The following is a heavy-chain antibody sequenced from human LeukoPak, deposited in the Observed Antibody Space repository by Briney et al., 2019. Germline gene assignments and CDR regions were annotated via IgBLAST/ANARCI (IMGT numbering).Heavy chain of an antibody. D-gene: IGHD1-20*01. Sequence: KPSETLSLSCAVSVGSSSGYYCSSIRHPPGKRLESIGEINHSGSINYNPSLKSQVTISVDTSKDQFSLKLSTVAAADTAVYYCARGYNWNYWGQGTRVTVSS. CDR2: INHSGSI. V-gene: IGHV4-34*01. CDR1: VGSSSGYY. J-gene: IGHJ4*02. CDR3: ARGYNWNY.